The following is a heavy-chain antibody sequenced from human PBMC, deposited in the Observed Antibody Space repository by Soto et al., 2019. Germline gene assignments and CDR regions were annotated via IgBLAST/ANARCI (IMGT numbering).Heavy chain of an antibody. V-gene: IGHV3-53*01. Sequence: VGSLRLSCAASGFTVSSHYMSWVRQSPGKGLEWVSVIYSGGSTYYADSVKGRFTISRDNSKNTLYLQMNSLRAEDTAVYYCARGYDSSGLDYWGQGTLVTVSS. D-gene: IGHD3-22*01. CDR3: ARGYDSSGLDY. J-gene: IGHJ4*02. CDR1: GFTVSSHY. CDR2: IYSGGST.